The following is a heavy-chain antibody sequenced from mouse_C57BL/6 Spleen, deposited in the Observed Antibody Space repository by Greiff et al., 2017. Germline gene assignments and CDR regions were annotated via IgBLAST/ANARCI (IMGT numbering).Heavy chain of an antibody. CDR1: GYTFTDYY. J-gene: IGHJ2*01. Sequence: VQLQQSGPELVKPGASVKISCKASGYTFTDYYMNWVKQSHGKSLEWIGDINPNNGGTSYNQKFKGKATLTVDKSSSTAYMELRSLTSEDSAVYYCARSNCAFDYWGQGTTLTVSS. CDR3: ARSNCAFDY. D-gene: IGHD4-1*01. CDR2: INPNNGGT. V-gene: IGHV1-26*01.